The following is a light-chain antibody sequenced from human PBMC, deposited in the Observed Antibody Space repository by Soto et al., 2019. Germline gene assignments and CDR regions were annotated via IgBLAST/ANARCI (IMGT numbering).Light chain of an antibody. CDR1: QDISSN. CDR3: QQYYNYPYT. J-gene: IGKJ4*01. Sequence: IQMTQSPSSLSASVGDRVTITCRASQDISSNFAWFQQKPGKAPKSLIYDAFNLQTGVPSRFSSSGSGTDFTLTINGLQPEDFATYYCQQYYNYPYTFGGGTKVDIK. V-gene: IGKV1-16*01. CDR2: DAF.